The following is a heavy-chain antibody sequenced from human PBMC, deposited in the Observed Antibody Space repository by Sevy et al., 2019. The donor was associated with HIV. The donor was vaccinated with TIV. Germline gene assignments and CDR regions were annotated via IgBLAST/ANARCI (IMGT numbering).Heavy chain of an antibody. V-gene: IGHV3-15*01. CDR3: TKEQVGATRVRPSYYYYYGMDV. J-gene: IGHJ6*02. Sequence: GSLRLSCAASGFTFSNAWMSWVRQAPGKGLEWVGRIKSKTDGGTTDYAAPVKGRFTISRDDSKNTMYLQMNSLKTEDTAVYYCTKEQVGATRVRPSYYYYYGMDVWGQGTTVTVSS. CDR2: IKSKTDGGTT. CDR1: GFTFSNAW. D-gene: IGHD1-26*01.